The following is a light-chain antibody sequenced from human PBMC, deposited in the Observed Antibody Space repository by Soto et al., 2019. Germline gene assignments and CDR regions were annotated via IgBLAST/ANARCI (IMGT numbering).Light chain of an antibody. CDR2: DVS. V-gene: IGLV2-14*01. CDR3: CSYTTSNTRQIV. J-gene: IGLJ1*01. CDR1: SSDVGGYNY. Sequence: SALTQPGSVSGSPGQSITISCTGTSSDVGGYNYVSWYQQHPGKAPKFMIYDVSNRPSGVSNRFSGSKSGNTASLTISGLQAEDEADYYCCSYTTSNTRQIVFGTGTKVTVL.